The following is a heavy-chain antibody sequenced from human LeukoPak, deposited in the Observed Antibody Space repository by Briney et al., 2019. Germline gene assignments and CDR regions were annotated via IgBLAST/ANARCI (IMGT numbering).Heavy chain of an antibody. CDR3: ARRRRIYGDYFVRAFDI. CDR2: INHSGST. D-gene: IGHD4-17*01. V-gene: IGHV4-34*01. CDR1: GGSFSGYY. J-gene: IGHJ3*02. Sequence: PSETLSLTCAVSGGSFSGYYWSWIRQPPGKGLEWLGEINHSGSTYYNPSLKSRVTISLDTSKNQFSLNVSSVTAADTSVYYCARRRRIYGDYFVRAFDIWGQGTMVTVSS.